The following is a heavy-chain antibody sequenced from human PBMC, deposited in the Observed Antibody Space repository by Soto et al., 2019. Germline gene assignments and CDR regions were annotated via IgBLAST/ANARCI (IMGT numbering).Heavy chain of an antibody. D-gene: IGHD3-10*01. V-gene: IGHV1-69*02. CDR1: ATYT. CDR3: ATSSYGATSVLYFEL. CDR2: IIPVLGVA. J-gene: IGHJ2*01. Sequence: QVQLVQSGAEVKMPGSSVKVSCKASATYTVSWVRQAPGQGFEWLGRIIPVLGVANYAQNFVGRVTISADKSTTTAFMELRRLTFEDTAVYYCATSSYGATSVLYFELWGPGTVVTVSS.